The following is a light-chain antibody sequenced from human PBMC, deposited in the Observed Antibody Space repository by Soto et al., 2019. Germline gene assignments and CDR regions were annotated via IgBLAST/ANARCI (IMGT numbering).Light chain of an antibody. V-gene: IGKV1-39*01. J-gene: IGKJ5*01. Sequence: DIQMTQSPSSLSASVGDRVTITCLASQSISSYLNWYQQKPGKAPKLLIYAASSLQSGVPSRFSGSGSGTDFTLTITSLQPEDFATYYCQQANSFPTFGQGTRLEIK. CDR3: QQANSFPT. CDR2: AAS. CDR1: QSISSY.